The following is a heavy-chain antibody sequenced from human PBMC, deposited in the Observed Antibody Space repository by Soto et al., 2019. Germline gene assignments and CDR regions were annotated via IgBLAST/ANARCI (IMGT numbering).Heavy chain of an antibody. V-gene: IGHV3-21*02. J-gene: IGHJ4*01. D-gene: IGHD3-10*01. Sequence: EVQLVESGGGLVKPGGSLRLSCAASGFTFSDYSMNWVRQAPGKALEWVSSITSGGTCIYYADSVKGRFTISRYNTNDARYLDMNSLRVEETATYSSARDMVGYFYSSGRNDTSSYWGHGTLVTASS. CDR1: GFTFSDYS. CDR3: ARDMVGYFYSSGRNDTSSY. CDR2: ITSGGTCI.